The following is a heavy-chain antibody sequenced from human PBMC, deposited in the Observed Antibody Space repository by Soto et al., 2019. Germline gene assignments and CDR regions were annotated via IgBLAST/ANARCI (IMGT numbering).Heavy chain of an antibody. Sequence: EAGPTLVNPTQTLTLNRTLSWFSLHPSGVGVGWIRQPPGKALEWLALIFWDDDKRYSPSLKSRLTITKDTSKNQVVLTMTNMDPVDTGTYYCAHRMTTARWVDYWGQGTLVTVSS. CDR3: AHRMTTARWVDY. V-gene: IGHV2-5*02. D-gene: IGHD4-17*01. CDR2: IFWDDDK. J-gene: IGHJ4*02. CDR1: WFSLHPSGVG.